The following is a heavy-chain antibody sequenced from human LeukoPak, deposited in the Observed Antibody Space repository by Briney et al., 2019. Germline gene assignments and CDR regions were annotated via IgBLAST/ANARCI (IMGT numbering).Heavy chain of an antibody. V-gene: IGHV2-5*02. Sequence: SGPTLVNPTQTLTLTCSFSGFSLSTSGVGVGWIRQPPGKALEWLALIYWDDDKRYSPSLKSRLTIIKDTSKNQVVLTMTNMAPVDTATYYCAHLVGATTPWYYFDYWGQGTLVTVSS. J-gene: IGHJ4*02. D-gene: IGHD1-26*01. CDR3: AHLVGATTPWYYFDY. CDR1: GFSLSTSGVG. CDR2: IYWDDDK.